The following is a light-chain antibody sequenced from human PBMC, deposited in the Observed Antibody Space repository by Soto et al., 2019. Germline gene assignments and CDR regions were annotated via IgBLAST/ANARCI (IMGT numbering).Light chain of an antibody. CDR2: GTS. CDR3: QHYGSSPPDT. CDR1: QIVSTKY. Sequence: EIVLTQSPGTLSLSLGERATLSCRASQIVSTKYVAWYQQKPGQTPSLLIYGTSNRAADIPDRFSGSGSGTDFSLTISRLEPADFAVYYCQHYGSSPPDTFGQGTKLEIK. V-gene: IGKV3-20*01. J-gene: IGKJ2*01.